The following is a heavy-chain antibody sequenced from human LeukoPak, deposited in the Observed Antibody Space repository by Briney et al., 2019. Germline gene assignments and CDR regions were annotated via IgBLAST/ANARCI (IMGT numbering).Heavy chain of an antibody. CDR1: GFSVGSNY. J-gene: IGHJ4*02. CDR2: FYSGGST. Sequence: GGSLRLSCAASGFSVGSNYMSWVRQAPGKGLEWVSVFYSGGSTYYADSVKGRFTISRDTSKNTLYLQMNSLRVEDTAEYYCARETSTQCSGGSCFFDYWGQGTLVTVSS. CDR3: ARETSTQCSGGSCFFDY. D-gene: IGHD2-15*01. V-gene: IGHV3-66*02.